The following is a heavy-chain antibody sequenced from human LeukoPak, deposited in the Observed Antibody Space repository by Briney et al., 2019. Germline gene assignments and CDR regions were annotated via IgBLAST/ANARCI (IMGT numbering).Heavy chain of an antibody. D-gene: IGHD3-22*01. V-gene: IGHV3-48*04. CDR1: GFIFSSYS. CDR2: ISSSSNTI. CDR3: VRDFHRRLYDSSGYYPH. Sequence: GGSLRLSCAASGFIFSSYSMNWVRQAPGKGLEWISYISSSSNTINYADSVKGRFTISRDNAKNSLYLQMNSLRAEDTAVYYCVRDFHRRLYDSSGYYPHWGQGTLVTVSS. J-gene: IGHJ4*02.